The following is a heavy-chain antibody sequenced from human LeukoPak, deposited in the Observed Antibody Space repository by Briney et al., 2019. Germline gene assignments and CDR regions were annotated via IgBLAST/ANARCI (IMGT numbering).Heavy chain of an antibody. CDR2: ISDSGAYT. Sequence: GGSLRLSCAASGFTFSNYAMSWARQAPGKGLEWVSAISDSGAYTYYADSVKGRFTISRDNSKNTVYLQMTSLRAEDTAVYYCATAPERTYRLFDYWGQGPWSPSPQ. CDR1: GFTFSNYA. V-gene: IGHV3-23*01. J-gene: IGHJ4*02. CDR3: ATAPERTYRLFDY. D-gene: IGHD3-16*02.